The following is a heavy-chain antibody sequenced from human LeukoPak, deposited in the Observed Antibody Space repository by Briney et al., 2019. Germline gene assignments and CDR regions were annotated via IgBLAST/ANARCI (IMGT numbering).Heavy chain of an antibody. CDR2: IIPILGIA. V-gene: IGHV1-69*10. Sequence: SVKVSCKASGGTFSSYAISWVRQAPGQGLEWMGGIIPILGIANYAQKFQGRVTITADKSTSTAYMELSSLRSEDTAVYYCARGDYDSGGYSLDYWGQGTLVTVSS. CDR1: GGTFSSYA. CDR3: ARGDYDSGGYSLDY. J-gene: IGHJ4*02. D-gene: IGHD3-22*01.